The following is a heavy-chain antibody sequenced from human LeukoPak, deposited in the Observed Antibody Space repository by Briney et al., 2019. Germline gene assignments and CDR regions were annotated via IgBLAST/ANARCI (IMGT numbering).Heavy chain of an antibody. CDR2: ISWNSGSI. J-gene: IGHJ5*02. CDR1: GFTFDDYA. CDR3: AKDLRIAAAGWSWFDP. D-gene: IGHD6-13*01. V-gene: IGHV3-9*01. Sequence: GGSLRLSCAASGFTFDDYAMHWVRQAPGKGLEWVSGISWNSGSIGYADSVKGRSTISRDNAKNSLYLQMNSLRAEDTALYYCAKDLRIAAAGWSWFDPWGQGTLVTVSS.